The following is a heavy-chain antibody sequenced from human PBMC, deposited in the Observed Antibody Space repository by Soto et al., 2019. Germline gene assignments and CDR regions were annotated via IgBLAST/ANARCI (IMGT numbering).Heavy chain of an antibody. Sequence: GESLKISCKGSGYSFTSYWISWVRQMPGKGLEWMGRIDPSDSYTNYSPSFQGHVTISADKSISTAYLQWSSLKASDTAMYYCARLDQYSYGWVDYYYGMDVWGQGTTVTV. J-gene: IGHJ6*02. CDR1: GYSFTSYW. CDR2: IDPSDSYT. D-gene: IGHD5-18*01. CDR3: ARLDQYSYGWVDYYYGMDV. V-gene: IGHV5-10-1*01.